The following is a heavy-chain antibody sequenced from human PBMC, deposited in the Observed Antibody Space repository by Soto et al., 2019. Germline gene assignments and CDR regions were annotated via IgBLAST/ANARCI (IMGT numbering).Heavy chain of an antibody. J-gene: IGHJ5*02. V-gene: IGHV4-39*02. CDR1: GDSITRSNFY. Sequence: SETLSLTCTVSGDSITRSNFYWGWIRQPPGKGLEWLGSIFYSGSTFYNPALKSRVTFSVDTSKNHFSLKLSSVTAADTAVYYCARHKTTMLTVVSAFDPWGQGTRVTSPQ. D-gene: IGHD3-22*01. CDR2: IFYSGST. CDR3: ARHKTTMLTVVSAFDP.